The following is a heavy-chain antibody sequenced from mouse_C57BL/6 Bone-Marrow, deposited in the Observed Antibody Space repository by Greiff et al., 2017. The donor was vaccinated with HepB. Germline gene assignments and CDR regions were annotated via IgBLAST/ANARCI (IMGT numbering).Heavy chain of an antibody. CDR1: GFTFSSYA. V-gene: IGHV5-4*01. J-gene: IGHJ4*01. CDR2: ISDGGSYT. CDR3: ARDCLYAMDY. Sequence: EVKLVESGGGLVKPGGSLKLSCAASGFTFSSYAMSWVRQTPEKRLEWVATISDGGSYTYYPDNVKGRFTISRDNAKNNLYLQMSHLKSEDTAMYYCARDCLYAMDYWGQGTSVTVSS.